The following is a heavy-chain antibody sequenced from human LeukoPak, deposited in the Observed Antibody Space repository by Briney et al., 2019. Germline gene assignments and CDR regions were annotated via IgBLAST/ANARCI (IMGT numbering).Heavy chain of an antibody. V-gene: IGHV3-9*01. J-gene: IGHJ4*02. CDR1: GFTFDDYA. Sequence: PGGSLRLSCAASGFTFDDYAMHWVRQAPGKGLEWVSGISWNSGSIGYADSVKGRFTISRDNAKNSLYLQMNSLRAEDTALYYCAKGGAVAEPDYWGQGTLVTVSS. CDR2: ISWNSGSI. D-gene: IGHD6-19*01. CDR3: AKGGAVAEPDY.